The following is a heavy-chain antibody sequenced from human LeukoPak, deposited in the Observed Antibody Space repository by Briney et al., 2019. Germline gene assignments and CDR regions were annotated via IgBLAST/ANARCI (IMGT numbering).Heavy chain of an antibody. CDR1: GFTFSSYW. Sequence: PGGSLRLSCAAFGFTFSSYWMTWVRQAPGKGLEWVANIKQDGSEKYYVDSVKGRFTISRDNAKNSLYLHTSSLRAEDTAVYYCARDGGTAGEFDYWGQGTLVTVSS. CDR3: ARDGGTAGEFDY. J-gene: IGHJ4*02. V-gene: IGHV3-7*03. D-gene: IGHD2-15*01. CDR2: IKQDGSEK.